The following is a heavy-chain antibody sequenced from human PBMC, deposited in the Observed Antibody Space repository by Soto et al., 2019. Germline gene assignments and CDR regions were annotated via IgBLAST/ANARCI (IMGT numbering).Heavy chain of an antibody. J-gene: IGHJ4*02. Sequence: QVQLVESGGGVVQPGMSLRLSCAASGFTFSSYGMHWVRQAPGKGLEWVAVISYDGSNKYYADSVNGRFTISRDNSKNTLYLQMNSLRAEDTAVYYCAKDLLAYCGGDCYWPHYLGQGTLVTVSS. D-gene: IGHD2-21*02. CDR1: GFTFSSYG. V-gene: IGHV3-30*18. CDR2: ISYDGSNK. CDR3: AKDLLAYCGGDCYWPHY.